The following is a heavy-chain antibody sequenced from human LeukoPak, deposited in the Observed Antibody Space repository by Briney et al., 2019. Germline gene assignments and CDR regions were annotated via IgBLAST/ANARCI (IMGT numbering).Heavy chain of an antibody. D-gene: IGHD1-26*01. V-gene: IGHV4-61*02. CDR3: AKSQWEFSPGYFDP. Sequence: SQTLSLTRTVSGGSMNNGNYYWSWIRQPAGKGLEWIGRIYSSGSTTYNPSLKSRVTLSLDTSKNQFSLKVSSVIAADTAVYYCAKSQWEFSPGYFDPWGQGILVTVSS. CDR1: GGSMNNGNYY. J-gene: IGHJ5*02. CDR2: IYSSGST.